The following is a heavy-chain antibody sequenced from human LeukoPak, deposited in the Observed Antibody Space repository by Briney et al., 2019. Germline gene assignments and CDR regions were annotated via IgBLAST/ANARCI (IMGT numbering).Heavy chain of an antibody. CDR3: AKRGAGTYSYYFDN. J-gene: IGHJ4*02. D-gene: IGHD3-10*01. CDR1: GFTFNTYA. Sequence: GGSLRLSCAASGFTFNTYAMSWVRQAPGKGLEWVSAITGSGDRTYYADFVKGRFIISRDNAKNTVYLQIHSLRADDTAVYYCAKRGAGTYSYYFDNWGQGSLVTVSS. CDR2: ITGSGDRT. V-gene: IGHV3-23*01.